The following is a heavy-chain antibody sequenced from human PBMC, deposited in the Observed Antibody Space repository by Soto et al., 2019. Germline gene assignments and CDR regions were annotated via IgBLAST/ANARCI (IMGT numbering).Heavy chain of an antibody. CDR2: IVVGSGNT. CDR1: GFAFTRSV. CDR3: AAGSGSSGYYPPVDN. Sequence: KGAGFAFTRSVVRWVRQASGQRLEWIGWIVVGSGNTNYAQKFQERVTITRDMSTSTAYMELSSLRSEDTAVYYCAAGSGSSGYYPPVDNWAQGTLVTVPS. J-gene: IGHJ4*02. V-gene: IGHV1-58*01. D-gene: IGHD3-3*01.